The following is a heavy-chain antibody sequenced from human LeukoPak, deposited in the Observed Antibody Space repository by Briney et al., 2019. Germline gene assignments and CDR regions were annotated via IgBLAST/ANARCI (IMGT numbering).Heavy chain of an antibody. CDR3: ARRGQFHPGPHEDDAFDI. V-gene: IGHV5-51*01. Sequence: GESLKISCKGSGYSFTSYWIGWARQMPGKGLEWMGIIYPGDSDTRYSPSFQGQVTISADKSISTAYLQWSSLKASDTAMYYCARRGQFHPGPHEDDAFDIWGQGTMVTVSS. CDR1: GYSFTSYW. CDR2: IYPGDSDT. D-gene: IGHD2-8*02. J-gene: IGHJ3*02.